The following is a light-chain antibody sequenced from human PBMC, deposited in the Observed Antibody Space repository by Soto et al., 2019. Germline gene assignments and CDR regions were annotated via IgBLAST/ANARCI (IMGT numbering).Light chain of an antibody. CDR3: LQDYNYPPT. J-gene: IGKJ2*01. CDR2: AAS. Sequence: AIQMTQSPSSLSASVGDRVTITCRASQGIRIALAWYQQKPGRAPELLIYAASTLQSGVPSRFSGSGSATDFTLTISSLQPEDFATYFCLQDYNYPPTFGQGTKLEIK. CDR1: QGIRIA. V-gene: IGKV1-6*01.